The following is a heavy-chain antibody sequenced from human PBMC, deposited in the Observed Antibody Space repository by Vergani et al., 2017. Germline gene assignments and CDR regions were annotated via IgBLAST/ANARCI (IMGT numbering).Heavy chain of an antibody. D-gene: IGHD3-10*01. V-gene: IGHV4-59*02. CDR3: ARSRIYYGAGSPDY. CDR1: GASVNSYY. CDR2: VSFRGDT. Sequence: QVQLQESGPELVKPSETLSLTCTVSGASVNSYYWSWIRQPPGKGLEWMGYVSFRGDTLYDPSVKGRMTISLNTSSNQFSLYLTSVTAADTAVYYCARSRIYYGAGSPDYWGQGTLVTVSS. J-gene: IGHJ4*02.